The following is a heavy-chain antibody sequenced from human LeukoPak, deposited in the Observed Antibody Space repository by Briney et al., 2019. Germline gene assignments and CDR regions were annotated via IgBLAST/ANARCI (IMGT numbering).Heavy chain of an antibody. CDR2: IKEDGSEE. J-gene: IGHJ5*02. CDR1: GTGFTFRTSY. Sequence: PGGSLRLSCVAIGTGFTFRTSYMSWVRQAPGKGLEWVASIKEDGSEENYVDSVKGRFTISSDNAKNSVHPQMNNLRVEDTVVYYCARGRAASPTWGQGTLVTVSS. D-gene: IGHD2-15*01. CDR3: ARGRAASPT. V-gene: IGHV3-7*01.